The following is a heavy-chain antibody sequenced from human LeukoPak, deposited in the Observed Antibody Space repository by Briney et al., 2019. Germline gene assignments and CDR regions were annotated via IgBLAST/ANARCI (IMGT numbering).Heavy chain of an antibody. Sequence: GGSLRLSCAASGFTFDDYGMSWVRQAPGKGLEWVSGINWNGGSTGYADSVKGRFTISRDNAKNSLYLQMNSLRAEDTALYHCARGPHYDFWSGPTVYMDVWGKGTTVTVSS. D-gene: IGHD3-3*01. J-gene: IGHJ6*03. V-gene: IGHV3-20*01. CDR1: GFTFDDYG. CDR3: ARGPHYDFWSGPTVYMDV. CDR2: INWNGGST.